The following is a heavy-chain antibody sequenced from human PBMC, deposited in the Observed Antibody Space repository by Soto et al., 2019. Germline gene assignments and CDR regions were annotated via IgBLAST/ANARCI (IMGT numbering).Heavy chain of an antibody. D-gene: IGHD2-2*01. Sequence: GGSLRLSCAASGFTFSSYDMHWVRQATGKGLEWVSAIGTAGDTYYPGSVKGRFTISRENAKNSLYLQMNSLRAGDTAVYYCARLGGYCSSTSCRVYYYYMDVWGKGTTVTVSS. V-gene: IGHV3-13*01. J-gene: IGHJ6*03. CDR3: ARLGGYCSSTSCRVYYYYMDV. CDR2: IGTAGDT. CDR1: GFTFSSYD.